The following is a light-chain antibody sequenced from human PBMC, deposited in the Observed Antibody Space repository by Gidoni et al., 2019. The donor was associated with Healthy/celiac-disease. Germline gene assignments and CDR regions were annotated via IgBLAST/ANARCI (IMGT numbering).Light chain of an antibody. V-gene: IGLV2-14*01. CDR2: DVS. J-gene: IGLJ2*01. Sequence: QSALTQPASVAGSAGQSIPISCTGTSSDVGGYNYVSWYQQHPGKAPKLMIYDVSNRPSGVSNRFSGSKSGNTASLTISGRQAEDEADYYCSSYTSSSTVVFGGGTKLTVL. CDR3: SSYTSSSTVV. CDR1: SSDVGGYNY.